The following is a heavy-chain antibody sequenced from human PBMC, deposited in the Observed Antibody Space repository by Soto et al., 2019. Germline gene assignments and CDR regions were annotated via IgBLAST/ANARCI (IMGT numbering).Heavy chain of an antibody. Sequence: GGSLRLSCAASGFTFSSYAMSWVRQAPGKGLEWVSAISGSGGSTYYADSVRGRFTISRDNSKNTLHLQMNSLRVDDTAIYYCARRDTAATKFHYFHYWGLGTLVTVSS. CDR1: GFTFSSYA. CDR3: ARRDTAATKFHYFHY. D-gene: IGHD1-1*01. V-gene: IGHV3-23*01. CDR2: ISGSGGST. J-gene: IGHJ4*02.